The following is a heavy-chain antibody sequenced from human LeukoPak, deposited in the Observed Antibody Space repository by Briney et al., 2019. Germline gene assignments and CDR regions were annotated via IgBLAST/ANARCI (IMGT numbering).Heavy chain of an antibody. V-gene: IGHV5-51*01. CDR1: GYSFTSYW. CDR2: IYPGDSDT. D-gene: IGHD3-22*01. Sequence: GESLKISCKGSGYSFTSYWIGWVRQMPGKALERMGIIYPGDSDTRYSPSFQGQVTISADKSISTAYLQWSSLKASDTAMYYCARSYGYYYDSSGYPYWGQGTLVTVSS. J-gene: IGHJ4*02. CDR3: ARSYGYYYDSSGYPY.